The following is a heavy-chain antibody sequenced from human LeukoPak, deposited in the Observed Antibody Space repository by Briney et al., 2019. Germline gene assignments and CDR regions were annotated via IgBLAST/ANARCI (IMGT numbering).Heavy chain of an antibody. CDR2: INHSGST. CDR1: GGSFSGYY. CDR3: ARGRPGHYYGSGRSDY. Sequence: SETLSPTCAVYGGSFSGYYWSWIRQPPGKGLEWIGEINHSGSTNYNPSLKSRVTISVDTSKNQFSLKLSSVTAADTAVYYCARGRPGHYYGSGRSDYWGQGTLVTVSS. V-gene: IGHV4-34*01. J-gene: IGHJ4*02. D-gene: IGHD3-10*01.